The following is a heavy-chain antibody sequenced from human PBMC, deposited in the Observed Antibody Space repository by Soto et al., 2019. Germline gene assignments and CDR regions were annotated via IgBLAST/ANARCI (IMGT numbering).Heavy chain of an antibody. Sequence: GSLRLSCAASGFTFSTYWMSWVRQAPGKGLEWVANINRDGSEKYYVDSVRGRFTISRDNARDSLYLQMNTLGAEDTAVYYCGRAIYPSSYGYYYHGMDVWGQGTTVTVSS. J-gene: IGHJ6*02. CDR2: INRDGSEK. CDR3: GRAIYPSSYGYYYHGMDV. CDR1: GFTFSTYW. D-gene: IGHD5-18*01. V-gene: IGHV3-7*01.